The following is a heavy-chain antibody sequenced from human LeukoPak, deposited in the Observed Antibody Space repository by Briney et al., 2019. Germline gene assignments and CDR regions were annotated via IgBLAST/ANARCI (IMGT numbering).Heavy chain of an antibody. CDR2: IYYSGTT. D-gene: IGHD3-9*01. J-gene: IGHJ6*03. CDR1: GGSIRHSGYY. V-gene: IGHV4-39*01. Sequence: PSETLSLTCTVSGGSIRHSGYYWGWIRQPPGKGLEWIGSIYYSGTTHYNPSLKSRVTISVDTSKNQFSLKLNSVTAADTAVYYCAKNTYDILTVYSGVFYYYMDVWGKGTTVTISS. CDR3: AKNTYDILTVYSGVFYYYMDV.